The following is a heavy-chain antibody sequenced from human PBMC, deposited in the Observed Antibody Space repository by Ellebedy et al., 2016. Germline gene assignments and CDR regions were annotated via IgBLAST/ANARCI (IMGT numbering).Heavy chain of an antibody. Sequence: GESLKISXAASGFTFSNYAMTWVRQPPGKGLEWVSGISGSGGSTHYADSVKGRFTISRDNFKNTLSLQMNSLRADDTALYYCARVSVVVPAARAFDIWGQGTMVTVSS. CDR3: ARVSVVVPAARAFDI. V-gene: IGHV3-23*01. CDR2: ISGSGGST. D-gene: IGHD2-2*01. J-gene: IGHJ3*02. CDR1: GFTFSNYA.